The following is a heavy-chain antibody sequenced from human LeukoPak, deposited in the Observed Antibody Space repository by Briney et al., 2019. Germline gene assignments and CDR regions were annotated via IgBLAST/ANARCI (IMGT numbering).Heavy chain of an antibody. Sequence: SETLSLTCTVSGGSISSGGYYWSWIRQHPGKGLEWIGYIYYSGSTYYNPSLKSRVTISVDTSKNQFSLKLSSVTAADTAVYYCARDLDYYDSSGYYSDGMDVWGQGTTVTVSS. CDR2: IYYSGST. CDR3: ARDLDYYDSSGYYSDGMDV. CDR1: GGSISSGGYY. V-gene: IGHV4-30-4*08. D-gene: IGHD3-22*01. J-gene: IGHJ6*02.